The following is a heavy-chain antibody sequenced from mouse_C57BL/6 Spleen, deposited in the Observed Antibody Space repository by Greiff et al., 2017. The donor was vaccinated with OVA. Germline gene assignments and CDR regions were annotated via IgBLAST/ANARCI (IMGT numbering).Heavy chain of an antibody. V-gene: IGHV1-50*01. Sequence: QVQLQQPGAELVKPGASVKMSCKASGYTFTSYWMHWVRQRPGQGLEWIGEIDPSDSYTNYTQKFKGTATLTVDTTSSTAYMQLSSLTSEDSAVYYCARREGSNYGVAYWGQGTLVTVSA. CDR1: GYTFTSYW. CDR2: IDPSDSYT. CDR3: ARREGSNYGVAY. J-gene: IGHJ3*01. D-gene: IGHD2-5*01.